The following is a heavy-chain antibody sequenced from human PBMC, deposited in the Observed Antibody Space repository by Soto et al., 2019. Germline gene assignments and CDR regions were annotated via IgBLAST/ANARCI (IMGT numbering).Heavy chain of an antibody. CDR1: GLSLTTSGAG. CDR3: AHRLYASSDDAFDV. V-gene: IGHV2-5*02. D-gene: IGHD2-2*01. J-gene: IGHJ3*01. Sequence: QITLKESGPTLAKPTQPLTLTCTPSGLSLTTSGAGVGWIRQPPGKALEWLALIYWDDDRRYSPSLKTRLTISKDTSKNQVDLIMTNVTPADTGTYYCAHRLYASSDDAFDVWGQGTMVTVSS. CDR2: IYWDDDR.